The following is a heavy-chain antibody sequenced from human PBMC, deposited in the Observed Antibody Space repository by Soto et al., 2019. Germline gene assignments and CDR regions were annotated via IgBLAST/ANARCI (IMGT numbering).Heavy chain of an antibody. Sequence: SVKVSCKASGGTFSSYAISWVRQAPGQGLEWMGGIIPIFGTANYAQKFQGRVTITADESTSTAYMELSSLRSEDTAVYYCARYDYVWGSYRYTTRSYYYYGMDVWG. CDR3: ARYDYVWGSYRYTTRSYYYYGMDV. CDR1: GGTFSSYA. CDR2: IIPIFGTA. J-gene: IGHJ6*02. D-gene: IGHD3-16*02. V-gene: IGHV1-69*13.